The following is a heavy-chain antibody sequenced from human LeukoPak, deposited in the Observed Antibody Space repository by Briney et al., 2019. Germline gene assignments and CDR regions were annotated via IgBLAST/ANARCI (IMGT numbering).Heavy chain of an antibody. CDR3: ARQSFAPFQVGPETPIES. D-gene: IGHD1-26*01. Sequence: SETLSLTCTVSGGSMSSYYWSWIRQPPGKGLEWIGYIYDSGSTNHNPSLKSRVTISVDTSKNQFSLKLRSVTAADTAVYYCARQSFAPFQVGPETPIESWGQGTLVTVSS. V-gene: IGHV4-59*08. CDR2: IYDSGST. J-gene: IGHJ4*02. CDR1: GGSMSSYY.